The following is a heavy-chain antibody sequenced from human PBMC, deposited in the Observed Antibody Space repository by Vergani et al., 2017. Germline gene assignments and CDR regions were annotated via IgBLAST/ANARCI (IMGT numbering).Heavy chain of an antibody. Sequence: EVQLVESGGGLVQPGGSLRLSCAASGFTFSSYWMSWVRQAPGKGLEWVANIKQDGSEKYYVDSVKGRFTISRDNAKNSLYLQMNSLRAEDTAVYYCARDLLPGSSGWSDYWGQGTLVTVSS. CDR3: ARDLLPGSSGWSDY. CDR1: GFTFSSYW. D-gene: IGHD6-19*01. J-gene: IGHJ4*02. CDR2: IKQDGSEK. V-gene: IGHV3-7*03.